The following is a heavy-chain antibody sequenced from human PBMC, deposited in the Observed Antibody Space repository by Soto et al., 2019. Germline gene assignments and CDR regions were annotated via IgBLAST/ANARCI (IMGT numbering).Heavy chain of an antibody. CDR1: GYSFMSYY. Sequence: GASVKVSCKTSGYSFMSYYMHWVRQAPGQGLEWMGIINLSDGSTSYAQKLQGRVTMTRDTPTSTVYVELSSLRSEDTAVYYCAREHYHDSSGYYGGMDVWGQGTTVTVSS. D-gene: IGHD3-22*01. CDR2: INLSDGST. V-gene: IGHV1-46*01. J-gene: IGHJ6*02. CDR3: AREHYHDSSGYYGGMDV.